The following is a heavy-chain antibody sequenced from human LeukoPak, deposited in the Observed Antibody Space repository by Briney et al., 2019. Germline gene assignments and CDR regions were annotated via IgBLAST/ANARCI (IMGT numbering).Heavy chain of an antibody. V-gene: IGHV3-74*01. CDR2: VNTDGRTT. CDR1: GFAFSSYW. J-gene: IGHJ4*02. D-gene: IGHD1-26*01. CDR3: ARDMSGTYSFDY. Sequence: GGSLRLSCAASGFAFSSYWMHWVRQAPGKGLVWVSRVNTDGRTTNYADSVRGRFTISRDNAENTLYLQMNSLRVEDTAVYYCARDMSGTYSFDYWGQGTLVTVSS.